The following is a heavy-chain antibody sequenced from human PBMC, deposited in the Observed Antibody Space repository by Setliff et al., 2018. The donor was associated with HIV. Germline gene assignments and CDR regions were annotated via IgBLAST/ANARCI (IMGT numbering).Heavy chain of an antibody. CDR2: IIPLFGTA. V-gene: IGHV1-69*13. CDR3: SKVSEHRTSSGSFYYYMDV. Sequence: SVKVSCKASGGTFNINAVTWVRQAPGQGLEWVGAIIPLFGTASYAQKFQGRVTITADDSTSTVYMEVRSLRSADTAVYYCSKVSEHRTSSGSFYYYMDVWGEGTTVTVSS. CDR1: GGTFNINA. J-gene: IGHJ6*03. D-gene: IGHD6-6*01.